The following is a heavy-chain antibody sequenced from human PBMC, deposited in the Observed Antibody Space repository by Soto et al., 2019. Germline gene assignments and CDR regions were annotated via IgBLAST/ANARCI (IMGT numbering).Heavy chain of an antibody. CDR2: IYYSGST. CDR1: GGSISSSSSY. CDR3: ARLPAVSASSFYGMDV. J-gene: IGHJ6*02. V-gene: IGHV4-39*01. Sequence: SQTLSLTCTVTGGSISSSSSYWGWIRQSPGNGLEWIGNIYYSGSTYYNPSLQSRVTMSVDTSKNQFSLKLTSVTAADTALYYCARLPAVSASSFYGMDVWGQGTTVTVSS. D-gene: IGHD2-2*01.